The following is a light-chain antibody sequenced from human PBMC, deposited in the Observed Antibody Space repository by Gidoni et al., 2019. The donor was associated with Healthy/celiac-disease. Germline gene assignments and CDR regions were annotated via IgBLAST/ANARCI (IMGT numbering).Light chain of an antibody. Sequence: EIVMTQSPATLSVSPGERATLSCRASQSVSSNLAWYQQKPGQAPRLLIYGASTRATGIPARFRGSGSGKEFTLTISSLQSEDFAVYYCQQYNNWPPEGTFGQGTKVEIK. J-gene: IGKJ1*01. CDR3: QQYNNWPPEGT. CDR1: QSVSSN. V-gene: IGKV3-15*01. CDR2: GAS.